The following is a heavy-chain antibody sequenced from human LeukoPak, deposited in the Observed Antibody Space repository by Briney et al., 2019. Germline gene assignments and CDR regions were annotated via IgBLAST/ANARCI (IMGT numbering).Heavy chain of an antibody. J-gene: IGHJ4*02. Sequence: SVKVSCKASGYTFTDYYIHWVRQAPGQGLEWMGRINPKSGDTNFAGDTNFAQKFQGRINMTRDTAISTAYMEVSRLRSDDTAVYYCAREDYGSGTFFDSWGQGTLVTVSS. CDR2: INPKSGDTNFAGDT. CDR1: GYTFTDYY. V-gene: IGHV1-2*06. D-gene: IGHD3-10*01. CDR3: AREDYGSGTFFDS.